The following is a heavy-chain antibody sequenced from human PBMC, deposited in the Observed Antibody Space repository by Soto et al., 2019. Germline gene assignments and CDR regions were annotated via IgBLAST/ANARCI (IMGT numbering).Heavy chain of an antibody. CDR2: INSDGSST. Sequence: EVQLVESGGGLVQPGGSLRLSCAASGFTFSSSWMHWVRQAPGEALVWVSRINSDGSSTSYADSVKGRFTVSRDNARNTLYLQMNSLRVEDTAVYYCSSCASCPWWGQGTLVTVSS. J-gene: IGHJ4*02. V-gene: IGHV3-74*01. CDR3: SSCASCPW. CDR1: GFTFSSSW. D-gene: IGHD2-2*01.